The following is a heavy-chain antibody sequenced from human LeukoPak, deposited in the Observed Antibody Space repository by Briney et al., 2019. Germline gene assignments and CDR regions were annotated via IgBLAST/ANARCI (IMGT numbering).Heavy chain of an antibody. D-gene: IGHD1-26*01. CDR1: GYTFTSYG. CDR3: ARMGRVGATTPPLLFDY. CDR2: ISAYNGNT. Sequence: GASVKVSCKASGYTFTSYGISWVRQAPGQGLEWMGWISAYNGNTNYAQKLQGRVTMTTDTSTSTAYMELRSLRSDDTAMYYCARMGRVGATTPPLLFDYWGQGTLVTVSS. V-gene: IGHV1-18*01. J-gene: IGHJ4*02.